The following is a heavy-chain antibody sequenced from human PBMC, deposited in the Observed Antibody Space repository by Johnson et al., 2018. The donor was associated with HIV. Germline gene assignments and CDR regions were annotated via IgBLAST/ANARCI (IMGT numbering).Heavy chain of an antibody. CDR2: IYSGGST. V-gene: IGHV3-66*01. CDR3: AKDGDVYGYSSSNDI. J-gene: IGHJ3*02. D-gene: IGHD6-13*01. Sequence: VQLVESGGGLVQPGGSLRLSCAASGFTVSSNYMSWVRQAPGKGLEWVSVIYSGGSTYYADSVKGRFTISRDNSKNTLYLQMNSLRAEDTAVYYCAKDGDVYGYSSSNDIWGQGTMVTVSS. CDR1: GFTVSSNY.